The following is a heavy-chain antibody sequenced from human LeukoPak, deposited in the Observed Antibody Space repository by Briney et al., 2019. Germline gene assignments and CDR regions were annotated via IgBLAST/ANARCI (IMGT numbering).Heavy chain of an antibody. J-gene: IGHJ5*02. CDR1: GGSFSGYY. CDR2: INHSGST. D-gene: IGHD5-18*01. Sequence: SETMSLTCAVYGGSFSGYYWSWIRQPPGKGLEWNAEINHSGSTNYNPSLKSRVTISVDTSKNQFSLKLSSVTAADTAVYYCARVKRGYSYGFHPGWFDPWGQGTLVTVSS. V-gene: IGHV4-34*01. CDR3: ARVKRGYSYGFHPGWFDP.